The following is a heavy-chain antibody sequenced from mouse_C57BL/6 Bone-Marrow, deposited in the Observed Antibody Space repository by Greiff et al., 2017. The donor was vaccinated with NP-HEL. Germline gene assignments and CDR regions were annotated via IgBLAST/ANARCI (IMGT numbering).Heavy chain of an antibody. CDR3: ARRDYGSSYLAY. D-gene: IGHD1-1*01. V-gene: IGHV5-17*01. CDR1: GFTFSDYG. CDR2: ISSGSSTI. J-gene: IGHJ3*01. Sequence: EVQGVESGGGLVKPGGSLKLSCAASGFTFSDYGMHWVRQAPEKGLEWVAYISSGSSTIYYADTVKGRFTISRDNAKNTLFLQMTSLRSEDTAMYYCARRDYGSSYLAYWGQGTLVTVSA.